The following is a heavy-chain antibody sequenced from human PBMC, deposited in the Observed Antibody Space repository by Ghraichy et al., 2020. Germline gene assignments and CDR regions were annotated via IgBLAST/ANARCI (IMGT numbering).Heavy chain of an antibody. CDR1: GFTVSSNY. J-gene: IGHJ6*02. D-gene: IGHD2-15*01. V-gene: IGHV3-53*01. CDR3: AREASGYCSGGSCDRDGMDV. Sequence: GSLRLSCAASGFTVSSNYMSWVRQAPGKGLEWVSVIYSGGSTYYADSVKGRFTISRDNSKNTLYLQMNSLRAEDTAVYYCAREASGYCSGGSCDRDGMDVWGQGTTVTVSS. CDR2: IYSGGST.